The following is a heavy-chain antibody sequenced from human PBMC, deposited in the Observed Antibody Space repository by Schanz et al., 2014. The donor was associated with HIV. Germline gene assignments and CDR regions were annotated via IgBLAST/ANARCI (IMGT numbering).Heavy chain of an antibody. CDR2: ISYDGRNK. J-gene: IGHJ3*01. D-gene: IGHD3-10*01. CDR1: GFTFRSYA. CDR3: ARDRGRVPTPDAFDV. Sequence: PASGFTFRSYAMHWVRQAPGKGLEWVAVISYDGRNKYYTESLKGRFTVSRDNSKNRLYLQMNSLRSEDTAIYYCARDRGRVPTPDAFDVWGQGTVVTVSS. V-gene: IGHV3-30*04.